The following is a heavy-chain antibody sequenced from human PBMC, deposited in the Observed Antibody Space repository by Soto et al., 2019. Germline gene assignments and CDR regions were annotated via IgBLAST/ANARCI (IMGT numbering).Heavy chain of an antibody. CDR3: ARGVAVARLYWFDP. Sequence: SETLSLTCTVSAGSITTSYWSWIRQPLGKALEWIGYIYYNGSTHYNPSLKSRTTISLDTSKNQFSLRLSSVTAVDTAIYYCARGVAVARLYWFDPWGQGTPVTVSS. CDR2: IYYNGST. CDR1: AGSITTSY. J-gene: IGHJ5*02. D-gene: IGHD6-19*01. V-gene: IGHV4-59*12.